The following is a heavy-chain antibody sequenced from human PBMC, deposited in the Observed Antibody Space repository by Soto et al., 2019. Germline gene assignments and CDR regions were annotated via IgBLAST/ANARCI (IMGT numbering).Heavy chain of an antibody. J-gene: IGHJ6*03. CDR3: ARMVTTGFVLGYYYMDV. CDR2: ISAYNGNT. V-gene: IGHV1-18*01. D-gene: IGHD4-17*01. Sequence: GASVKVSCKASGYTFTSYGISWVRQAPGQGLEWMGWISAYNGNTNYAQKLQGRVTMTTDTSTSTAYMELRSLRSDDTAVYYCARMVTTGFVLGYYYMDVWGKGTTVTVSS. CDR1: GYTFTSYG.